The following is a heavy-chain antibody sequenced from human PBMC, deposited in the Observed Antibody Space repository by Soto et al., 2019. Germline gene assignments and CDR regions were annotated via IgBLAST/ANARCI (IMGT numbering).Heavy chain of an antibody. D-gene: IGHD5-12*01. J-gene: IGHJ5*02. CDR2: IYYSGST. Sequence: SETLSLTCTVSGGSISSYYWSWIRQPPGKGLEWIGEIYYSGSTNYNPSLKSRVTISVDTSKNQFSLKLSSVTAADTAVYYCARADIVATISNWFDPWGQGTLVTVSS. V-gene: IGHV4-59*12. CDR3: ARADIVATISNWFDP. CDR1: GGSISSYY.